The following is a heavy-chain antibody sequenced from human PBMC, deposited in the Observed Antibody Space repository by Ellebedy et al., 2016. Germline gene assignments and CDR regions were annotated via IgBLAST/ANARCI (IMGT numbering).Heavy chain of an antibody. V-gene: IGHV1-46*01. CDR2: INPSGGST. J-gene: IGHJ2*01. CDR3: ARFSNGIAAAGTNWYFDL. Sequence: ASVKVSCXASGYTFTSYYMHWVRQAPGQGLEWMGIINPSGGSTSYAQKLQGRVTMTTDTSTSTAYMELRSLRSDGTAVYYCARFSNGIAAAGTNWYFDLWGRGTLVTVSS. D-gene: IGHD6-13*01. CDR1: GYTFTSYY.